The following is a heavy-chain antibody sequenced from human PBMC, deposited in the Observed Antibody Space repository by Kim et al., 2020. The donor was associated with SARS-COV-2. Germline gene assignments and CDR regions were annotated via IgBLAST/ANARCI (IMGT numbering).Heavy chain of an antibody. CDR1: GFTFSSYG. D-gene: IGHD6-13*01. V-gene: IGHV3-30*18. CDR3: AKDSGYSSSWYNAFGMDV. CDR2: ISYDGSNK. J-gene: IGHJ6*02. Sequence: GGSLRLSCAASGFTFSSYGMHWVRQAPDKGLEWVAVISYDGSNKYYADSVKGRFTISRDNSKNTLYLQMNSLRAEDTAVYYCAKDSGYSSSWYNAFGMDVWGQGTTVTVSS.